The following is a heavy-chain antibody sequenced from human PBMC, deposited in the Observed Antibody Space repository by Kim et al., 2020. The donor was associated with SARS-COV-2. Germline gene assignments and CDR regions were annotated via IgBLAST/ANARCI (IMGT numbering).Heavy chain of an antibody. CDR2: INHSGST. CDR3: ASYCSSTSCYPPWGYFDY. Sequence: SETLSLTCAVYGGSFSGYYWSWIRQPPGKGLEWIGEINHSGSTNYNPSLKCRVTISVDTSKNQFSLKLSSVTAADTAVYYCASYCSSTSCYPPWGYFDYWGQGTLVTVSS. V-gene: IGHV4-34*01. CDR1: GGSFSGYY. J-gene: IGHJ4*02. D-gene: IGHD2-2*01.